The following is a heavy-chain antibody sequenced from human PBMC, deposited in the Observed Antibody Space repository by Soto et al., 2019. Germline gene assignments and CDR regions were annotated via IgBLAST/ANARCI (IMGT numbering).Heavy chain of an antibody. CDR3: ARLPSSGNPNGGALDL. CDR2: IYPGDSDT. CDR1: GYTFSTYW. V-gene: IGHV5-51*01. D-gene: IGHD4-17*01. J-gene: IGHJ3*01. Sequence: HGESLKISCEASGYTFSTYWIAWVRQVPGKGLEWMAIIYPGDSDTRYSPSSQGQVAVSVDNSINTAFLQLTSLKASDSGIYYCARLPSSGNPNGGALDLWGQGTMVT.